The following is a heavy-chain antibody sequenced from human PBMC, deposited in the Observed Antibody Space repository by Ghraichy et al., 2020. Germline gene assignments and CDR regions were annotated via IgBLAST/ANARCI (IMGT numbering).Heavy chain of an antibody. D-gene: IGHD3-10*01. J-gene: IGHJ3*02. V-gene: IGHV4-59*01. CDR1: GGSISSYY. CDR3: ARDRRSGRLDAFDI. Sequence: ETLSLTCTVSGGSISSYYWSWIRQPPGKGLEWIGYIYYSGSTNYNPSLKSRVTISVDTSKNQFSLKLSSVTAADTAVYYCARDRRSGRLDAFDIWGQGTMVTVSS. CDR2: IYYSGST.